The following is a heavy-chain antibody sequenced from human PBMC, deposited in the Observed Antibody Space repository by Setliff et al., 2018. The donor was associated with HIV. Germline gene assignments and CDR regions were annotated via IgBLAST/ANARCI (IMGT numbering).Heavy chain of an antibody. CDR3: TRRRELPERRAEFDS. D-gene: IGHD1-26*01. Sequence: RASVKVSCKASGDTFSSYGFHWVRQAPRQGLEWMGDIIPIFGTANYAQKFQGRVTITADEYMSTAYMELTSLTSEDTAVYYCTRRRELPERRAEFDSWGQGTLVTVSS. J-gene: IGHJ4*02. V-gene: IGHV1-69*13. CDR1: GDTFSSYG. CDR2: IIPIFGTA.